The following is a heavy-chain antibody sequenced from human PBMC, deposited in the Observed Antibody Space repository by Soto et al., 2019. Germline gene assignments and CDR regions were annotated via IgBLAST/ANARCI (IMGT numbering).Heavy chain of an antibody. V-gene: IGHV3-48*03. CDR3: AREESFVDY. D-gene: IGHD1-26*01. J-gene: IGHJ4*02. CDR1: GFTFSSYE. CDR2: ISSSSRTI. Sequence: EVQLVESGGGLVQPGGSLRLSCAASGFTFSSYEMNWVRQAPGKGLEWVSYISSSSRTIYYADSVKGRFTISRDNAKSSVYLQMNSLRVEDTAVYYSAREESFVDYWGQGTLVTVSS.